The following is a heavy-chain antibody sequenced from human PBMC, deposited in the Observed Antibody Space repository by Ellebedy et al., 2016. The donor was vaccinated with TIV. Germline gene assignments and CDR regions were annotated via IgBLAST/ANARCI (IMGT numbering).Heavy chain of an antibody. D-gene: IGHD3-3*01. CDR3: ARFPSAWYFDL. V-gene: IGHV3-11*01. CDR2: ISNSGSSI. Sequence: GGSLRLXCPASGFTFSDSWMSWVRQAPGKGLEWVSYISNSGSSIYYADSVKGRFTISRDSAKNSLYLQMNSLRADDTAVYFGARFPSAWYFDLWGRGTLVTVSS. CDR1: GFTFSDSW. J-gene: IGHJ2*01.